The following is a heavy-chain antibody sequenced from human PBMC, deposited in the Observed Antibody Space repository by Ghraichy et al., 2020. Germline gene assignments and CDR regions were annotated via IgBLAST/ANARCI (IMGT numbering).Heavy chain of an antibody. D-gene: IGHD3-16*01. CDR3: AGGSGGVANFDY. V-gene: IGHV4-4*07. CDR2: ISTSGAT. Sequence: DTLSLTCTVSGVSISNNYWSWIRQPAGKGLEWIGRISTSGATNYNPSLKSRVTISVDTSKNQFSLRLSSVTAADTAVYYCAGGSGGVANFDYWGQGTLVTVSS. J-gene: IGHJ4*02. CDR1: GVSISNNY.